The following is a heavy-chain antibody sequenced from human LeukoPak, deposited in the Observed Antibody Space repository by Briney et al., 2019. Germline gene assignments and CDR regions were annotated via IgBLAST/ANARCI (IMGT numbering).Heavy chain of an antibody. J-gene: IGHJ4*02. CDR2: IDGISVVT. V-gene: IGHV3-20*04. D-gene: IGHD2-15*01. CDR3: VRDPCSAGSCYAEGLDY. CDR1: GFTFEHYG. Sequence: GGTLRLSCAASGFTFEHYGMSWVRQAPGKGLEWVSGIDGISVVTSYAASVKGRFTISRDNAKDSLYLQMNSLRVEDTAFYYCVRDPCSAGSCYAEGLDYWGRGTLVTVSS.